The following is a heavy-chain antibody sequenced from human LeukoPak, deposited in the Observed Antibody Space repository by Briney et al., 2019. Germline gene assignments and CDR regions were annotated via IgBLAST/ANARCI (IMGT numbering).Heavy chain of an antibody. CDR1: GYTFTGYY. CDR3: ARALRFLEPNNWFDP. D-gene: IGHD3-3*01. V-gene: IGHV1-2*06. Sequence: VASVKVSCKASGYTFTGYYMHWVRQAPGQGLEWMGRINPNSGGTNYAQKLQGRVTMTTDTSTSTAYMELRSLRSDDTAVYYCARALRFLEPNNWFDPWGQGTLVTVSS. J-gene: IGHJ5*02. CDR2: INPNSGGT.